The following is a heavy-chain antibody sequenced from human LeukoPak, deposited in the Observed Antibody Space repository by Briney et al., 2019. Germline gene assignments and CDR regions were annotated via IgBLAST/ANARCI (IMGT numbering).Heavy chain of an antibody. CDR1: GFSLSTTGLC. CDR2: IDWDEDK. V-gene: IGHV2-70*17. J-gene: IGHJ4*02. D-gene: IGHD3-10*01. Sequence: SGPTLVNPTQTLTLTCTFSGFSLSTTGLCVSWIRQPPGKALEWLARIDWDEDKFYSTSLKTRLSIFKDTSKNLVVLAMTNMAPVDTATYYCARTRGSSGSYYPDYWGQGTLVTVSS. CDR3: ARTRGSSGSYYPDY.